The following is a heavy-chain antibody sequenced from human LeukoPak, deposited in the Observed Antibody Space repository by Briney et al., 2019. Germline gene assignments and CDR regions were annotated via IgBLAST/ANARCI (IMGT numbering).Heavy chain of an antibody. D-gene: IGHD2-2*02. V-gene: IGHV4-38-2*02. J-gene: IGHJ4*02. CDR2: IYHSGST. Sequence: PSETLSLTCTVSGYSISSGYYWGWIRQPPGKGLEWIGTIYHSGSTYSNPSLKSRITISVDTSKNQFSLKLSSVTAADTAVYYCARADLSCSSTTCYIIDYWGQGTLVTVSS. CDR1: GYSISSGYY. CDR3: ARADLSCSSTTCYIIDY.